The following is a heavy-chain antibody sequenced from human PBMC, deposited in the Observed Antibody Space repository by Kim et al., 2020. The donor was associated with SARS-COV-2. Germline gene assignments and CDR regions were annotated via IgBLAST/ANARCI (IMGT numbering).Heavy chain of an antibody. Sequence: GGSLRLSCAASGFTFSSYAMHWVRQAPGKGLEWVAVISYDGSNKYYADSVKGRFTISRDNSKNTLYLQMNSLRAEDTAVYYCARDSPYWGSGTKDDAFDIWGQGTMVTVSS. CDR2: ISYDGSNK. V-gene: IGHV3-30*04. J-gene: IGHJ3*02. D-gene: IGHD2-21*01. CDR1: GFTFSSYA. CDR3: ARDSPYWGSGTKDDAFDI.